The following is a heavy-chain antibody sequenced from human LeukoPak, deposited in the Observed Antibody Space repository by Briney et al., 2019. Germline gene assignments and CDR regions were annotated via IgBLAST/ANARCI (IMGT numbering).Heavy chain of an antibody. V-gene: IGHV3-7*01. CDR2: IKQDGSEK. D-gene: IGHD4-17*01. Sequence: PGWSLRLSCAASGCTFSSYWLSWVRQAPGKGLEWVANIKQDGSEKYYVDSVKGRFTISRDNAKNSLYLQMNSLRAEDTAVYYCARLTTVFDYWGQGTLVTVSS. CDR1: GCTFSSYW. CDR3: ARLTTVFDY. J-gene: IGHJ4*02.